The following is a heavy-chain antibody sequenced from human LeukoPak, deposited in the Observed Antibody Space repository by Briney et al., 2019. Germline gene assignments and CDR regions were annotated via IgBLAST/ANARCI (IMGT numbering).Heavy chain of an antibody. CDR2: IIPIFGTA. D-gene: IGHD3-22*01. CDR1: GGTFSSYA. V-gene: IGHV1-69*05. J-gene: IGHJ4*02. CDR3: ARDGYYYDSSGYYYGD. Sequence: SVKVSCKASGGTFSSYAISWVRQAPGQGLEWMGRIIPIFGTANYAQKFQGRVTITTDESTSTAYMELSSLRSEDTAVYYCARDGYYYDSSGYYYGDGDQGTLVTVSS.